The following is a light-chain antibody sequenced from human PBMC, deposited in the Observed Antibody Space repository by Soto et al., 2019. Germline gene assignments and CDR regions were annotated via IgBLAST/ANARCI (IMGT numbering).Light chain of an antibody. J-gene: IGKJ5*01. V-gene: IGKV3-11*01. CDR1: QSVSSY. CDR3: QQRSN. CDR2: DAS. Sequence: EIVLTQSPGTLSLSPGERAILSYRASQSVSSYLAWYQQKPGQAPRLLIYDASNRATGIPARFSGSGSGTDFTLTVSSLEPEDFAVYYCQQRSNFGQGTRLEIK.